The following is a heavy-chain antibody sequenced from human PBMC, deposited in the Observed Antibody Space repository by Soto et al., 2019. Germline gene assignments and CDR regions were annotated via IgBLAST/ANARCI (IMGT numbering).Heavy chain of an antibody. CDR3: ARSITIFGVGPWFDP. Sequence: PSETLSLTCTVSGGSISSYYWSWIRQPPGKGLEWIGYIYYSGSTNYNPSLKSRVTISVDTSKNQFSPKLSSVTAADTAVYYCARSITIFGVGPWFDPWGQGTLVTVSS. V-gene: IGHV4-59*01. CDR1: GGSISSYY. D-gene: IGHD3-3*01. CDR2: IYYSGST. J-gene: IGHJ5*02.